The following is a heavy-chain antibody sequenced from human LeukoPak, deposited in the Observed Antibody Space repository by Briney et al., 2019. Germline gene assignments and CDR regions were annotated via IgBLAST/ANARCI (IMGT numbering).Heavy chain of an antibody. D-gene: IGHD3-22*01. V-gene: IGHV2-70*11. CDR3: ARNNYYDSRNLFDY. Sequence: SGPALVKPTQTLTLTCTFSGFSLSTSGMCVSWIRQPPGKALEWLARIDWDDDKYYSTSLKTRLTISKDTSKNQVVLTMTNMDPVDTATYYCARNNYYDSRNLFDYWGQGTLVTVFS. CDR2: IDWDDDK. J-gene: IGHJ4*02. CDR1: GFSLSTSGMC.